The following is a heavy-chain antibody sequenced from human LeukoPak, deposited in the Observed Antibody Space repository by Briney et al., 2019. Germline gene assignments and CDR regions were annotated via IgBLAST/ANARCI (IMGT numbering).Heavy chain of an antibody. Sequence: APVKVSCKASGYTFTGYYMHWVRQAPGQGLEWMGWINPNSGGTNYAQKFRGRVTMTMETSIRTAYMELSRLRSDDTDVYYCPREGYDILTGSRHPSFDYWGQGTLVTVSS. D-gene: IGHD3-9*01. CDR3: PREGYDILTGSRHPSFDY. J-gene: IGHJ4*02. CDR2: INPNSGGT. V-gene: IGHV1-2*02. CDR1: GYTFTGYY.